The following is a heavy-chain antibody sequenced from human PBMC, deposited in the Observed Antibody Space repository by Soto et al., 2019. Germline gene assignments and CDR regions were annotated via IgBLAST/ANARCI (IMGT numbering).Heavy chain of an antibody. CDR2: IKSKTDGGTT. Sequence: EVQLVESGGGLVKPGGSLRLSCAASGFTFSNAWMNWVRQAPGKGLEWVGRIKSKTDGGTTDYAAPVKGRFTISRDDSKNTLYLQMNSLKTEDTAVYYCTTDLTIGRGYYFDYWGQGTLVTVSS. J-gene: IGHJ4*02. CDR1: GFTFSNAW. V-gene: IGHV3-15*07. D-gene: IGHD1-1*01. CDR3: TTDLTIGRGYYFDY.